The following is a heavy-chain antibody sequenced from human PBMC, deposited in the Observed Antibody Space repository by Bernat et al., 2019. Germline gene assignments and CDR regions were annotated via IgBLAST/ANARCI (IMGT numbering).Heavy chain of an antibody. D-gene: IGHD2/OR15-2a*01. CDR3: ASDYFQMGGRRSNWFDP. Sequence: QVQLVQSGAEVWKPGASVKVSCKASGYIFTKYAIHWVRQAPGQRLEWMGWINTANADTNYSQKFQGRFTITRDTSASTAYMELSNLRSEDTATYFCASDYFQMGGRRSNWFDPWGQGTLVTVSS. V-gene: IGHV1-3*04. CDR2: INTANADT. CDR1: GYIFTKYA. J-gene: IGHJ5*02.